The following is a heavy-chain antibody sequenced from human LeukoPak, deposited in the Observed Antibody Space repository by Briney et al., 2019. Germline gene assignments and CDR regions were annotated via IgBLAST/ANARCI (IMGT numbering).Heavy chain of an antibody. Sequence: SETLSLTCAIYDGPFRDYKWSWIRQPPGKGLEWIGYIYYSGSTNYNPSLKSRVTISVDTSKNQFSLKLSSVTAADTAVYYCARGGDSSGYYYPNFDYWGQGTLVTVSS. CDR3: ARGGDSSGYYYPNFDY. J-gene: IGHJ4*02. CDR1: DGPFRDYK. D-gene: IGHD3-22*01. V-gene: IGHV4-59*01. CDR2: IYYSGST.